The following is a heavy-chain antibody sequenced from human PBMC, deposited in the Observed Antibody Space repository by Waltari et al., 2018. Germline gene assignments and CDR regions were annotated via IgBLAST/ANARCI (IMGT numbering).Heavy chain of an antibody. J-gene: IGHJ3*02. CDR3: AKREIGYAFDI. CDR2: VIPIFGTP. CDR1: GGTFGPYA. Sequence: QVQLVQSGAEVKQPGSSVTVSCKASGGTFGPYAITWVRQAPGQGLEWMGGVIPIFGTPNYAPKFQGRVTVSADPSTSTAYLEVRRLISEDTAVYYCAKREIGYAFDIWGHGTMVTVSS. D-gene: IGHD1-26*01. V-gene: IGHV1-69*12.